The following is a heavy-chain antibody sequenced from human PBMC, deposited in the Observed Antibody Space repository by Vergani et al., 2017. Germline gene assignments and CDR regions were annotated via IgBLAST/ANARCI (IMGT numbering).Heavy chain of an antibody. CDR1: GYTFTGYY. Sequence: QVQLVQSGAEVKKPGASVKVSCKASGYTFTGYYMHWVRQAPGQGLEWMGWINPNSGGTNYAQKFQGRVTITADKSTSTAYMELSSLRSEITAVYYCARCYGDYYYYYYMDVWGKGTTVTVSS. CDR2: INPNSGGT. J-gene: IGHJ6*03. D-gene: IGHD2-15*01. CDR3: ARCYGDYYYYYYMDV. V-gene: IGHV1-2*02.